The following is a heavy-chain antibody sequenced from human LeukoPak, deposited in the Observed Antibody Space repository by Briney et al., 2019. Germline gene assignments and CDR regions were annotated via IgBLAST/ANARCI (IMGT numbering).Heavy chain of an antibody. CDR1: GFTFSSYW. D-gene: IGHD4-23*01. CDR2: TNTDGRST. CDR3: YGANAEH. Sequence: GGSLRLSCAASGFTFSSYWMHWVRQAPGKGLVWVSGTNTDGRSTMYADCVKGRFTIARDNAKNTLYLQMNSLRAEDTAVYYCYGANAEHWGQGTLVTVSS. V-gene: IGHV3-74*03. J-gene: IGHJ1*01.